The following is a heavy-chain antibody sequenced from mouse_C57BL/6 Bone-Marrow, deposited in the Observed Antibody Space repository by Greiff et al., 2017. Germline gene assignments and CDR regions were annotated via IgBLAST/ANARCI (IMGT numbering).Heavy chain of an antibody. CDR1: GFTFSDYY. Sequence: EVKLMESGGGLVQPGGSLKLSCAASGFTFSDYYMYWVRQTPEKSLEWVAYINNGGGSTYYPDTVKGPFTISTDNAKNTLYLQMSRLKSEDTAVYYCERHDDGNTWFAYWGQGTLVTVSA. D-gene: IGHD2-1*01. J-gene: IGHJ3*01. CDR3: ERHDDGNTWFAY. CDR2: INNGGGST. V-gene: IGHV5-12*01.